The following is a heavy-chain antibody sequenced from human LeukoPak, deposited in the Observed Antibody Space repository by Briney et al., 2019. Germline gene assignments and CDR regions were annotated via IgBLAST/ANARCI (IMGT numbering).Heavy chain of an antibody. CDR3: ARFYYYGSSGYPLDY. J-gene: IGHJ4*02. CDR1: GGTFSSYA. Sequence: SVKVSCKASGGTFSSYAISWVRQAPGQGLEWMGGIIPIFGTANYAQKFQGRVTITADESTSTAYMELSSLRSEDTAVYYCARFYYYGSSGYPLDYWGQGTLVTVSS. V-gene: IGHV1-69*13. CDR2: IIPIFGTA. D-gene: IGHD3-22*01.